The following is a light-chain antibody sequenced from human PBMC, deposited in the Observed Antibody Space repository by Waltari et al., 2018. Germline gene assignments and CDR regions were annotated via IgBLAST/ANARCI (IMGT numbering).Light chain of an antibody. CDR1: QAISSY. Sequence: AIRMTQSPSSFSASTGDRITITCRASQAISSYLAWYQQKPGQAPKLLIYAASTLQSGVPSRFSGSGSGTDFTLTISCLQSEDSATYFCQQYYTSPRTFGQGTKVEIK. J-gene: IGKJ1*01. CDR2: AAS. CDR3: QQYYTSPRT. V-gene: IGKV1-8*01.